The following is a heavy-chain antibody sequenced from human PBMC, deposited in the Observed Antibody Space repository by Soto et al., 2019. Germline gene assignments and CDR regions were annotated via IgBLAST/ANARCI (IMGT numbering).Heavy chain of an antibody. CDR3: ARRGRASGYYYMDV. Sequence: SETLSLTCTVFGGSISSSSYYWGWIRQPPGKGLEWIGSIYYSGSTYYNPSLKSRVTISVDTSKNQFSLKLSSVTAADTAVYYCARRGRASGYYYMDVWGKGTTVTVSS. J-gene: IGHJ6*03. CDR2: IYYSGST. D-gene: IGHD2-15*01. V-gene: IGHV4-39*01. CDR1: GGSISSSSYY.